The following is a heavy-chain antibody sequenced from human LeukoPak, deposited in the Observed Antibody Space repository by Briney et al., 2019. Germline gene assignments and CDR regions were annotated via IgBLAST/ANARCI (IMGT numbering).Heavy chain of an antibody. CDR2: IYYSGST. V-gene: IGHV4-59*12. CDR1: GGSISSYY. J-gene: IGHJ4*02. CDR3: ARVESSGWYGKAYFDY. Sequence: SETLSLTCTVSGGSISSYYWSWIRQPPGKGLEWIGYIYYSGSTNYNPSLKSRVTISVDTSKNQFSLKLSSVTAADTAVYYCARVESSGWYGKAYFDYWGQGTLVTVSS. D-gene: IGHD6-19*01.